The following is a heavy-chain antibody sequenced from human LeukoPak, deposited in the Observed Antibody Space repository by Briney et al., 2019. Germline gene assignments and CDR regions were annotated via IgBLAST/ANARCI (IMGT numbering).Heavy chain of an antibody. V-gene: IGHV3-23*01. CDR1: GFTLSSYG. CDR3: ATSRSGGSGYYSTFDY. J-gene: IGHJ4*02. D-gene: IGHD3-22*01. CDR2: ISGSGGST. Sequence: GGSLRLSCAASGFTLSSYGMSWVRQAPGKGLEWVSAISGSGGSTYYADSVKGRFTISRDNSKNTLYLQMNSLRAEDTAVYYCATSRSGGSGYYSTFDYWGQGTLVTVSS.